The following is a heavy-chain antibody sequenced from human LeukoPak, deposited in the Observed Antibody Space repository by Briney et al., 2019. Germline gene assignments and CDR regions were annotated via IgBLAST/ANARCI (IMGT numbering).Heavy chain of an antibody. Sequence: SETLSLTCTVSGGSITTSSYYWGWIRQPPGKGLEWIGIIYYSGSTHYNPSLKGRVTISVDTSKNQFSLELSSVTAADTAVYYRARAFRARYFDLWGRGTLVTVSS. CDR3: ARAFRARYFDL. J-gene: IGHJ2*01. V-gene: IGHV4-39*01. CDR2: IYYSGST. D-gene: IGHD2/OR15-2a*01. CDR1: GGSITTSSYY.